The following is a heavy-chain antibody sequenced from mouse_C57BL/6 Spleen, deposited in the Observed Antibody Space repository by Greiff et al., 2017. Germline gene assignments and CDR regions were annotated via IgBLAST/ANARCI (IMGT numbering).Heavy chain of an antibody. J-gene: IGHJ4*01. CDR2: ISYDGSN. Sequence: EVQLVESGPGLVKPSQSLSLTCSVTGYSITSGYYWNWIRQFPGNKLEWMGYISYDGSNNYNPSLKNRISITRDTSKNQFFLKLNSVTTEDTATYYCARETYDGYYDAMDYWGQGTSVTVSS. CDR1: GYSITSGYY. CDR3: ARETYDGYYDAMDY. D-gene: IGHD2-3*01. V-gene: IGHV3-6*01.